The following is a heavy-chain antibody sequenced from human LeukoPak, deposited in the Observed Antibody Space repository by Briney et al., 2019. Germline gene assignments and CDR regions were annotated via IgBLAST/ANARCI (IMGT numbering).Heavy chain of an antibody. Sequence: GGSLRLSCAASGFTFDDYAMHWVRQAPGKGLEWVSGISWNSGSIGYADSVKGRFTISRDNAKNSLYLQMNSLRSEDTALYYCEKDLMWNDRGYIDVWGKGATVSVSS. V-gene: IGHV3-9*01. J-gene: IGHJ6*03. D-gene: IGHD1-1*01. CDR3: EKDLMWNDRGYIDV. CDR2: ISWNSGSI. CDR1: GFTFDDYA.